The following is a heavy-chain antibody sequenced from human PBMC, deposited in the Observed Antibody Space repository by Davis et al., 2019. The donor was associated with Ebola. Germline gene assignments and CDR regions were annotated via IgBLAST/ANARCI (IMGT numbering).Heavy chain of an antibody. J-gene: IGHJ4*02. Sequence: ASVKVSCKASGYTFTSYGISWVRQAPGQGLEWMGWISAYNGNTNYAQKLQGRVTITRDTSASTAYMELSSLRSEDTAVYYCARVLHYFDYWGQGTLVTVSS. V-gene: IGHV1-18*01. CDR1: GYTFTSYG. CDR3: ARVLHYFDY. CDR2: ISAYNGNT.